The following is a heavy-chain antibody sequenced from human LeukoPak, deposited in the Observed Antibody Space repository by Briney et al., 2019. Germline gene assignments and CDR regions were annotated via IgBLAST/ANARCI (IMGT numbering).Heavy chain of an antibody. V-gene: IGHV3-23*01. J-gene: IGHJ6*03. CDR3: AKDRAVGYYYYMDV. D-gene: IGHD1-26*01. CDR2: ISGSGGRT. Sequence: PSETLSLTCAVYGGSFSGYYWSWVRQPPGKGLEWVSAISGSGGRTYYADSVKGGFTISRDNSKNTLYLQMNSLRAEDTAVYYCAKDRAVGYYYYMDVWGKGTTVTVSS. CDR1: GGSFSGYY.